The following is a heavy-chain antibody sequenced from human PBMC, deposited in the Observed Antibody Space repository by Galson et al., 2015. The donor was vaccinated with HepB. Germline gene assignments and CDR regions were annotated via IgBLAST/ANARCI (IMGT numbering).Heavy chain of an antibody. CDR3: ARSDCSGGSCYSGVVYYFDY. J-gene: IGHJ4*02. CDR2: IIPIFGTA. V-gene: IGHV1-69*06. CDR1: GGTFSSYA. Sequence: SVKVSCKASGGTFSSYAISWVRQAPGQGLEWMGGIIPIFGTANYAQKFQGRVTITADKSTSTAYMELSSLRSEDTAVYYCARSDCSGGSCYSGVVYYFDYWGQGTLVTVSS. D-gene: IGHD2-15*01.